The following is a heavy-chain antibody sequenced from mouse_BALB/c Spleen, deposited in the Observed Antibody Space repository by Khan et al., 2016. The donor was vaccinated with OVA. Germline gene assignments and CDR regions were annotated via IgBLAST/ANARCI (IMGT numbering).Heavy chain of an antibody. CDR2: ISYSGST. D-gene: IGHD1-1*01. CDR1: GYSITSDYA. V-gene: IGHV3-2*02. Sequence: EVKLLESGPGLVKPSQSLSLTCTVTGYSITSDYAWYWIRQFPGNKLEWMGYISYSGSTSYNPSLKSRISITRDTSKNQFFLQLNSVTTEDTDTYYGSRTLIYYYGSSPYWGQGTLVTVSA. CDR3: SRTLIYYYGSSPY. J-gene: IGHJ3*01.